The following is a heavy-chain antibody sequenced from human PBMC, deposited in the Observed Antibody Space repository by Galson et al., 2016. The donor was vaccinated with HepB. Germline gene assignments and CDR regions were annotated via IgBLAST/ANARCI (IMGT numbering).Heavy chain of an antibody. V-gene: IGHV3-21*01. D-gene: IGHD3-10*01. Sequence: SLRLSCAASGFSFTNYSMNWVRQAPGKGLEWVSSISSSSNLIYYSESMKGRLTVSRDNAKNSLYLQMKSLRAEDTAVYYCAREHVITKVRGLIAAYGMDVWGQGTTVTVSS. CDR3: AREHVITKVRGLIAAYGMDV. CDR1: GFSFTNYS. J-gene: IGHJ6*02. CDR2: ISSSSNLI.